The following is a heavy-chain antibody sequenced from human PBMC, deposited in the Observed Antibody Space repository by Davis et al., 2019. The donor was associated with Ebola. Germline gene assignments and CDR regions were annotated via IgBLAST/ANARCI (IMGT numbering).Heavy chain of an antibody. CDR1: GGTFSSYA. D-gene: IGHD3-22*01. Sequence: SVKVSCKASGGTFSSYAISWVRQAPGQGLEWMGGIIPIFGTANYAQKFQGRVTITADESTITAYMELSSLRSEDTAVYYCAREYDYYDSSPLGYWGQGTLVTVSS. V-gene: IGHV1-69*13. CDR3: AREYDYYDSSPLGY. CDR2: IIPIFGTA. J-gene: IGHJ4*02.